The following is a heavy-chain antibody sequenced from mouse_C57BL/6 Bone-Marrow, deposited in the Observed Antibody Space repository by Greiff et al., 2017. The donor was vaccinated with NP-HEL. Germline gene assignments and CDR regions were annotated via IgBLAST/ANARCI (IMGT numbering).Heavy chain of an antibody. Sequence: LQESGAELVRPGTSVKMSCKASGYTFTNYWIGWAKQRPGHGLEWIGDIYPGGGYTNYNEKFKGKATLTADKSSSTAYMQFSSLTSEDSAIYYCARSGYLGYFDVWGTGTTVTVSS. CDR2: IYPGGGYT. CDR3: ARSGYLGYFDV. V-gene: IGHV1-63*01. CDR1: GYTFTNYW. D-gene: IGHD3-2*02. J-gene: IGHJ1*03.